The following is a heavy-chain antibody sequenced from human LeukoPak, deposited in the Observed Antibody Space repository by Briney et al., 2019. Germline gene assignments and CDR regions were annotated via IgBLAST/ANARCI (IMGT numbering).Heavy chain of an antibody. J-gene: IGHJ4*02. CDR1: GFTLSNAW. V-gene: IGHV3-15*01. CDR2: IKSKTDGGTI. Sequence: GGSLRLSCAASGFTLSNAWMHWVRQAPGKGLEWVGRIKSKTDGGTIDHAAPVKGRFTISRDDSKNTLYLQMNSLKTEDTAVYYCTTALWFGDLFSSDYWGQGTLVTVSS. CDR3: TTALWFGDLFSSDY. D-gene: IGHD3-10*01.